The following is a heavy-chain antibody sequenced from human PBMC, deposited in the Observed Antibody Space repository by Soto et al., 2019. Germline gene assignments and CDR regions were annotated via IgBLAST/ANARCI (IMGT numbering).Heavy chain of an antibody. J-gene: IGHJ4*02. D-gene: IGHD6-19*01. CDR2: ISGGGGPV. Sequence: EVQLVESGGGSVQPGGSLRLSCAASGFTFSTFSMNWVRQAPGRGLEWISYISGGGGPVSYADSVKGRFTISRDNAKNSLYLQMDSLTDEDPAVYYCARDLGWAFDSWGQGTLVTVSS. V-gene: IGHV3-48*02. CDR3: ARDLGWAFDS. CDR1: GFTFSTFS.